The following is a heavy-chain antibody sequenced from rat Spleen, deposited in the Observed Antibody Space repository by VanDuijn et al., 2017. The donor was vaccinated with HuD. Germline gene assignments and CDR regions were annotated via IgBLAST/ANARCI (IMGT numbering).Heavy chain of an antibody. CDR1: GFTFSNYD. V-gene: IGHV5-25*01. J-gene: IGHJ4*01. Sequence: EVQLVESGGGLVQPGRSLKLSCAASGFTFSNYDMAWVRQAPTKGLEWVASIVTSGGTTYYRDSVKGRFTVSRDNAKSTLYLQMDSLRSEDTATYYCARQDVHYGLGVMAAWGQGTSVTVSS. D-gene: IGHD1-6*01. CDR2: IVTSGGTT. CDR3: ARQDVHYGLGVMAA.